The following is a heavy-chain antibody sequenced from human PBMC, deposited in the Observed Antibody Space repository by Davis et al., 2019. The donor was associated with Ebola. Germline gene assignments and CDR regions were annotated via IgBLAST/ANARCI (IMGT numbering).Heavy chain of an antibody. V-gene: IGHV4-30-2*01. Sequence: PSETLSLTCAVSGGSINSGGYSWSWIRQPPGKGLEWIGYIYHSGSTNYNPSLNSRVAIALDTSKNQFSLNLNSVTAADTAVYFCARGVIGFGIHFDYWGQGARVTVSS. J-gene: IGHJ4*02. CDR2: IYHSGST. D-gene: IGHD1-14*01. CDR1: GGSINSGGYS. CDR3: ARGVIGFGIHFDY.